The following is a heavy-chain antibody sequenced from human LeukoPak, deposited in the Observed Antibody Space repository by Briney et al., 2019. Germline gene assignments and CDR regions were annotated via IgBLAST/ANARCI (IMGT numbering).Heavy chain of an antibody. V-gene: IGHV4-39*07. Sequence: SETLSLTCTVSGGSIRSASYNWGWIRQPPGRGLEWIGSIHYTGSTYYNPSLKSRVTISIDTSKNQFSLRLSSVTAADTAVYYCASGSGYDLGYWGQGTLVTVSS. CDR1: GGSIRSASYN. CDR3: ASGSGYDLGY. CDR2: IHYTGST. D-gene: IGHD5-12*01. J-gene: IGHJ4*02.